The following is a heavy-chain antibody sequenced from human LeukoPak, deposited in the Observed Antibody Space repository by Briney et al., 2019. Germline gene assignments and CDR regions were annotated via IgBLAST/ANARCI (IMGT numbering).Heavy chain of an antibody. CDR2: IHYSGKT. Sequence: PSETLSLTCTVSGGSISRYYWSWIRQSPGKGLEWIGYIHYSGKTNCNPSLKSRLTISVDTSKNQFSLKLSSVTAADTAVYYCARASMVRGVIPFGYWGQGTLVTVSS. V-gene: IGHV4-59*08. D-gene: IGHD3-10*01. CDR3: ARASMVRGVIPFGY. J-gene: IGHJ4*02. CDR1: GGSISRYY.